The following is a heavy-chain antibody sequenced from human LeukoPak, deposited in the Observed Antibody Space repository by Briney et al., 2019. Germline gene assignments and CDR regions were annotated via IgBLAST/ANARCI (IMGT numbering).Heavy chain of an antibody. CDR1: GFTFSSNS. J-gene: IGHJ4*02. V-gene: IGHV3-21*01. D-gene: IGHD3-16*01. CDR3: AKDGGF. CDR2: ISSSSIYI. Sequence: GSLRLSCAASGFTFSSNSMNWVRQAPGKGLEWVSSISSSSIYIYYADSVKGRFTISRDNSKNTLYLQMNSLRAEDTAVYYCAKDGGFWGQGTLVTVSS.